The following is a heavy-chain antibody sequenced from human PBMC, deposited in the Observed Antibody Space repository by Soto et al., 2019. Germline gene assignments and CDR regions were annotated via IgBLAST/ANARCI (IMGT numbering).Heavy chain of an antibody. D-gene: IGHD6-6*01. CDR2: IIPLYRTP. Sequence: QVQLVQSGAEVKTPGSSVKVSCKSSGGSFSNFAFNWVRQAPGQGLKWMGTIIPLYRTPNYAPELQGRATITADEVTCTAYLELRSLRPDDAVVYFCAAPSKARRGRVDAFEGWGLGTVVSVSS. J-gene: IGHJ3*01. V-gene: IGHV1-69*18. CDR3: AAPSKARRGRVDAFEG. CDR1: GGSFSNFA.